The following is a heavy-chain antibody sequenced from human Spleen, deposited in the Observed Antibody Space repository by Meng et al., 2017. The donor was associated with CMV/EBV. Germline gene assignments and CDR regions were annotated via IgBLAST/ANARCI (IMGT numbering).Heavy chain of an antibody. V-gene: IGHV4-34*01. CDR1: GGSFSGYY. D-gene: IGHD2-2*01. CDR3: ARGRYCSSTSCYSQGLFDY. CDR2: INHSGST. Sequence: SETLSLTCAVYGGSFSGYYWSWIRQPPGKGLEWIGEINHSGSTNYNPSLKSRVTISVDTSKNQFSLKLSSVTAADTAVYYCARGRYCSSTSCYSQGLFDYWGQGTLVTVSS. J-gene: IGHJ4*02.